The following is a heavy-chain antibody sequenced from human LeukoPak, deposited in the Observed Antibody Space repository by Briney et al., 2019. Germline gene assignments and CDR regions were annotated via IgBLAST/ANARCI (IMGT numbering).Heavy chain of an antibody. J-gene: IGHJ4*02. D-gene: IGHD3-3*01. Sequence: ASVKVSCKASGYTFTGYYMHWVRQAPGQGLEWMGWINPNSGGTNYAQKFQGRVTMTRDTSISTAYMELSRLRSDDTAVYYCAIYYDFWSGYYGYFDYWGQGTLVTVSS. V-gene: IGHV1-2*02. CDR1: GYTFTGYY. CDR3: AIYYDFWSGYYGYFDY. CDR2: INPNSGGT.